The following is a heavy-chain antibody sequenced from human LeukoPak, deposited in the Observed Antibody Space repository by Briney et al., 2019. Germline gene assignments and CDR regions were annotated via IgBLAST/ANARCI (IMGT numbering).Heavy chain of an antibody. Sequence: GGSLRLSCAASGFTFSSYAMHWVRQAPGKGLEWVAVISYDGSNKYYADSVKGRFTISRDNSKNTLYLQMNSLRAEDTAVYYCARDPYGSCSNHYYYYYMDVLGRRTTVTVSS. V-gene: IGHV3-30*04. D-gene: IGHD3-10*01. CDR1: GFTFSSYA. CDR2: ISYDGSNK. J-gene: IGHJ6*03. CDR3: ARDPYGSCSNHYYYYYMDV.